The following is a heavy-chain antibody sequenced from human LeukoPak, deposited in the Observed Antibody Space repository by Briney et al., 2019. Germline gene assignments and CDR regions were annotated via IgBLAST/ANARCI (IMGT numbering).Heavy chain of an antibody. D-gene: IGHD2-2*02. CDR1: GYTFTSYD. J-gene: IGHJ6*03. Sequence: ASVKVSFKASGYTFTSYDMNWVRQATGQGLEWMGWMNPKSGDTGYAQKFQGRVTMSRNTSITTAYMELSSLRSEDTAVYYCATGPSVCSSTTCYNYMDVWGNGTTVTVSS. CDR2: MNPKSGDT. CDR3: ATGPSVCSSTTCYNYMDV. V-gene: IGHV1-8*01.